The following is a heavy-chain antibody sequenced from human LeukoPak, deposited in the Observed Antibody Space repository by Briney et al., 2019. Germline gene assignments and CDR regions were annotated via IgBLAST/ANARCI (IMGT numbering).Heavy chain of an antibody. J-gene: IGHJ4*02. Sequence: GGSLRLSCAASGFTFSSYAMHWVRQAPGKGLEWVAVISYDGSNKYYADSVKGRFTISRDNSKNTLYLQMNSLRAEDTAVYYCAKDQDYWGQGTLVTVSS. V-gene: IGHV3-30-3*01. CDR2: ISYDGSNK. CDR3: AKDQDY. CDR1: GFTFSSYA.